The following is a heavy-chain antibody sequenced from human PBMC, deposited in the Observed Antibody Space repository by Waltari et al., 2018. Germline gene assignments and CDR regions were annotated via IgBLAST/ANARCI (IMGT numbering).Heavy chain of an antibody. D-gene: IGHD4-17*01. CDR1: GGSISSGGYY. CDR3: ARDRLYGNYEVDY. Sequence: QVQLQESGPGLVTPSQTLSLPCTVPGGSISSGGYYWRWLRQHPGKGLEWIGYIYYSGSTYYNPSLKSRVTISVDTSKNQFSLKLSSVTAADTAVYYCARDRLYGNYEVDYWGQGTLVTVSS. J-gene: IGHJ4*02. V-gene: IGHV4-31*03. CDR2: IYYSGST.